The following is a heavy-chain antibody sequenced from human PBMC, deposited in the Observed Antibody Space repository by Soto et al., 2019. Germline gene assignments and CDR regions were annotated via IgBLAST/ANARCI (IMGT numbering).Heavy chain of an antibody. CDR3: ARALRDCISTSCYVSLRSRLKYYMDV. CDR1: GFTFSSYD. Sequence: PGGSLRLSCAASGFTFSSYDMHWVRQATGKGLEWVSAIGTAGDTYYPGSVKGRFTISRENAKNSLYLQMNSLRAGDTAVYYCARALRDCISTSCYVSLRSRLKYYMDVWGKGTTATFS. D-gene: IGHD2-2*01. CDR2: IGTAGDT. J-gene: IGHJ6*03. V-gene: IGHV3-13*01.